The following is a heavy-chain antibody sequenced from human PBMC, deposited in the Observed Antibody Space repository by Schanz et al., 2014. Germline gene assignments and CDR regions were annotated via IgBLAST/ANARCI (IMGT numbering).Heavy chain of an antibody. J-gene: IGHJ4*02. CDR2: TSNDGSFT. V-gene: IGHV3-74*02. CDR1: GFTFSDSW. CDR3: ARFRVHYSDF. D-gene: IGHD3-10*01. Sequence: VQLVESGGGLVKPGGSLRLSCEASGFTFSDSWMNWVRQAPGKGLVWVSRTSNDGSFTTFADSVKGRFTISRDNAKNTLYLQMINLRAEDTAFYYCARFRVHYSDFWGQGVLVTVSS.